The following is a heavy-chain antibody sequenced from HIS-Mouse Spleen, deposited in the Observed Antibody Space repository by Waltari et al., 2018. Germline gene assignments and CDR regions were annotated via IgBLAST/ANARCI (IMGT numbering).Heavy chain of an antibody. J-gene: IGHJ4*02. V-gene: IGHV3-30*18. CDR3: AKASSGWLDY. D-gene: IGHD6-19*01. CDR1: GFTFSLDG. Sequence: QVQLVESGGGVVQPGRSLRLPCAASGFTFSLDGMHWVRQAPGKGLEWVAVISYDGSNKYYADSVKGRFTISRDNSKNTLYLQMNSLRAEDTAVYYCAKASSGWLDYWGQGTLVTVSS. CDR2: ISYDGSNK.